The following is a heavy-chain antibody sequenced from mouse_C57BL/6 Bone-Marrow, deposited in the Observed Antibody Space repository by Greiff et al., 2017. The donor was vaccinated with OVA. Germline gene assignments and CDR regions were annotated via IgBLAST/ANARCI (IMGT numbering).Heavy chain of an antibody. J-gene: IGHJ4*01. V-gene: IGHV1-19*01. D-gene: IGHD2-1*01. CDR1: GYTFTDYY. CDR3: AFYYGRRRAAMDY. CDR2: INPYNGGT. Sequence: SGPVLVKPGASVKMSCKASGYTFTDYYMNWVKQSHGKSLEWIGVINPYNGGTSYNQKFKGKATLTVDKSSSTAYMELNSLTSEDSAVYYCAFYYGRRRAAMDYWGQGTSVTVSS.